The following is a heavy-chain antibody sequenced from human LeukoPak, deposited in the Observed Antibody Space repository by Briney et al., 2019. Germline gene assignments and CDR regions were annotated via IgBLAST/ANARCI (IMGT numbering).Heavy chain of an antibody. CDR1: GGSFNGYY. V-gene: IGHV4-34*01. CDR2: INHSGST. CDR3: ATTRSSGLDY. Sequence: PSETLSLTCAVYGGSFNGYYWSWIRQPPGKGLEWIGEINHSGSTNYNPSLKSRVTISVDTSKNQFSLKLSSVTAADTAVYYCATTRSSGLDYWGQGTLVTVSS. J-gene: IGHJ4*02. D-gene: IGHD3-22*01.